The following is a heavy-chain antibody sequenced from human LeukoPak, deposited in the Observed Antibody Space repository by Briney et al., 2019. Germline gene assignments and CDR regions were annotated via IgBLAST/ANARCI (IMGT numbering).Heavy chain of an antibody. J-gene: IGHJ6*02. D-gene: IGHD6-13*01. CDR2: IIPIFGTA. Sequence: RASVKVSCKASGGTFSSYAISWVRQAPGQGLEWMGGIIPIFGTANYAQKFQGRVTITADESTSTAYMELSSLRSEDTAVYYCARDLKKGIGSSWVVEVRYGMDVWGQGTTVTVSS. CDR3: ARDLKKGIGSSWVVEVRYGMDV. CDR1: GGTFSSYA. V-gene: IGHV1-69*01.